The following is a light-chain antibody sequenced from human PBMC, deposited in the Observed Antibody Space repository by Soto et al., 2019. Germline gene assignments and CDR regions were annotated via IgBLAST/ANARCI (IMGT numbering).Light chain of an antibody. Sequence: DIQMTQSPSSVSASVGDRVTITCRASQGISSWLDWYQQKPGKAPKLLIYAASSLQSGVPSRFSGSGSETDFTLTISSLQPEDFETYYCQQANSFPYTFGQGTKLEIK. J-gene: IGKJ2*01. V-gene: IGKV1-12*01. CDR1: QGISSW. CDR2: AAS. CDR3: QQANSFPYT.